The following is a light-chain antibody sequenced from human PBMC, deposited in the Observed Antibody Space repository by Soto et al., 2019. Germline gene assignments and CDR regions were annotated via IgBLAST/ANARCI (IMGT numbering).Light chain of an antibody. J-gene: IGKJ1*01. CDR3: QQYYSTPT. Sequence: EIVLTQSPGALSLSPGERATLFCRASESVSSSSLAWYQHKPGQPPKLLIYWASTRESGVPDRFSGSGSGTDFTLTITSLQAEDVAVYYCQQYYSTPTFGQGTKVDIK. V-gene: IGKV4-1*01. CDR1: ESVSSSS. CDR2: WAS.